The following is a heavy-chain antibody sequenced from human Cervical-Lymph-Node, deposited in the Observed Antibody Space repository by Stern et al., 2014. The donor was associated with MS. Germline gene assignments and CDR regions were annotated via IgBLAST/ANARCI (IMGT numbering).Heavy chain of an antibody. V-gene: IGHV3-15*01. CDR3: QTSHHYGGYYKFDY. CDR2: IKTNTEGGTT. Sequence: EVQLVESGGGLVKPGESLRLSCAASGFTFTNAWMTWVRQAPGKGLEWIGHIKTNTEGGTTAYAAPVRGRFTISRDDSIDTLYLQMNNLKTEDTAVYYCQTSHHYGGYYKFDYWGQGTLVTVSS. D-gene: IGHD4-17*01. CDR1: GFTFTNAW. J-gene: IGHJ4*02.